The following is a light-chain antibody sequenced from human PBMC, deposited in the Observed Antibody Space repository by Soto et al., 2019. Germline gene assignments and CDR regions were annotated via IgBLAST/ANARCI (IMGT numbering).Light chain of an antibody. CDR2: AAS. CDR3: QQYHNWPLYT. V-gene: IGKV3-15*01. Sequence: EIVMTQSPGTLSVSPGDSATLSCRASQRVGSRLAWYQQKPCQAPRLLIYAASTRATADPARFSAFGSGTEFTLTISDLQSEDFGFYYCQQYHNWPLYTCGQGTNLDI. J-gene: IGKJ2*01. CDR1: QRVGSR.